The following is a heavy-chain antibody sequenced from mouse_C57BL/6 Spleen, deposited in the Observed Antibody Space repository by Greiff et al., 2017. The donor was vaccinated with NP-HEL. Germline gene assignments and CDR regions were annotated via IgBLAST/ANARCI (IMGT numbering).Heavy chain of an antibody. CDR2: ISSGSSTI. CDR3: ARLIGDYFDY. V-gene: IGHV5-17*01. J-gene: IGHJ2*01. CDR1: GFTFSDYG. D-gene: IGHD3-1*01. Sequence: DVHLVESGGGLVKPGGSLKLSCAASGFTFSDYGMHWVRQAPEKGLEWVAYISSGSSTIYYADTVKGRFTISRDNAKNTLFLQMTSLRSEDTAMYYCARLIGDYFDYWGQGTTLTVSS.